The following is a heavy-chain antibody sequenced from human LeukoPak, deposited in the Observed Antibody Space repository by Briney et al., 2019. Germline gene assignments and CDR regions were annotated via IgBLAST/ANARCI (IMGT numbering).Heavy chain of an antibody. D-gene: IGHD4-17*01. CDR3: AKAAYGDYVNWFDP. CDR2: IAASSGST. J-gene: IGHJ5*02. Sequence: GGSLRLSCAASGFTFRDYAMNWVRQAPGKGLEWVSSIAASSGSTYYADSVKGRFTISRDNSKNTLYLQMNSLRAEDTALYYCAKAAYGDYVNWFDPWGQGTLVTVSS. CDR1: GFTFRDYA. V-gene: IGHV3-23*01.